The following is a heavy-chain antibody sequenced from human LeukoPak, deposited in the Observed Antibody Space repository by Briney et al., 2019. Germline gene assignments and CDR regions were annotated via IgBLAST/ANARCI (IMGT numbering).Heavy chain of an antibody. J-gene: IGHJ4*02. CDR2: ISYSGNT. CDR3: ARYVWGSYPTFEDY. Sequence: SETLSLTCSVSGVSISSYYWRWIRQPPGKGLEGFGYISYSGNTNYNPSFKSRLTISVDTSNNQFSLKLSSVTAADTAVYYCARYVWGSYPTFEDYWGQGTLVTVSS. CDR1: GVSISSYY. V-gene: IGHV4-59*01. D-gene: IGHD3-16*02.